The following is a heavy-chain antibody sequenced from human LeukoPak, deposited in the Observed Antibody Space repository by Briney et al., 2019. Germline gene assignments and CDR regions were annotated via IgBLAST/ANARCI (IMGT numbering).Heavy chain of an antibody. Sequence: SETLTLTCTVSGGSINSTRYYWGWIRQPPGKGLEWIGCIYYSGDTHYNPSLRSRVTISVDTSKNQFSLRMHSVSAPHKSSYFCATGSMTTLYYDYFHMDVGGPGTTVTVSS. V-gene: IGHV4-39*01. CDR1: GGSINSTRYY. J-gene: IGHJ6*03. D-gene: IGHD4-11*01. CDR2: IYYSGDT. CDR3: ATGSMTTLYYDYFHMDV.